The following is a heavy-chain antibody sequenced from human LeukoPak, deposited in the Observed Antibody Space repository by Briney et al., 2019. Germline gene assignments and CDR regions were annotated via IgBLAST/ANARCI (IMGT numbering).Heavy chain of an antibody. J-gene: IGHJ4*02. CDR2: ISTPSNYI. CDR3: ARRRDYFDY. Sequence: GGSLRLSCAASGFTFSSYSMNWVRQAPGKGLEWVSSISTPSNYIYYADSVKGRFTISRDNSKDTFYLEMNSLRAEDTAVYYCARRRDYFDYWGQGTLVTVSS. CDR1: GFTFSSYS. V-gene: IGHV3-21*04.